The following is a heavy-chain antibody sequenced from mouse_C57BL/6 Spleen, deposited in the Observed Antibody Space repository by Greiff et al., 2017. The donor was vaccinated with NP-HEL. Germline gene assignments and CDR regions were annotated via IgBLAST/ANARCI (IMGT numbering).Heavy chain of an antibody. CDR1: GFTFSDFY. Sequence: EVMLVESGGGLVQSGRSLRLSCATSGFTFSDFYMEWVRQAPGKGLEWIAASRNKANDYTTEYSASVKGRFIVSRDTSQSILYLQMNALRAEDTAIYYCARDDYDYEGFAYWGQGTLVTVSA. D-gene: IGHD2-4*01. J-gene: IGHJ3*01. V-gene: IGHV7-1*01. CDR3: ARDDYDYEGFAY. CDR2: SRNKANDYTT.